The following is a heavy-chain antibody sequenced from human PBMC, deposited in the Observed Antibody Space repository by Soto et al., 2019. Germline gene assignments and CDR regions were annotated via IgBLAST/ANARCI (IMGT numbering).Heavy chain of an antibody. V-gene: IGHV3-66*01. CDR2: IYSGGST. CDR1: GFTVSSNY. D-gene: IGHD4-17*01. J-gene: IGHJ4*02. CDR3: ARWMTTVTSGFDY. Sequence: GGSLRLSCAASGFTVSSNYMSWVRQAPGKGLEWVSVIYSGGSTYYADSVKGRFTISRDNSKNTLYLQMNSLRAEDTAVYYCARWMTTVTSGFDYWGQGTLVTVSS.